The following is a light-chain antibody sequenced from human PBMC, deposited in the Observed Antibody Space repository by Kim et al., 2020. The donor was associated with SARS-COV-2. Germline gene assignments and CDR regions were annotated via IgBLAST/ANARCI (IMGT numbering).Light chain of an antibody. Sequence: DIQMTQSPSSLSASVGDRVTITCRASQSISSYLNWYQQKPGKAPKLLIYAASSLQSGVPLRFSGSGSGTDFTLTISSLQPEDFATYYCQQSYSTPPTFGQRTRLEIK. J-gene: IGKJ5*01. CDR2: AAS. V-gene: IGKV1-39*01. CDR1: QSISSY. CDR3: QQSYSTPPT.